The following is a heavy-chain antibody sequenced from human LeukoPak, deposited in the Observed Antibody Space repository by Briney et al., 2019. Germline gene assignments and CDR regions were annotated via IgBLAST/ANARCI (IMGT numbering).Heavy chain of an antibody. V-gene: IGHV3-7*01. J-gene: IGHJ4*02. CDR2: IKKDGSEI. D-gene: IGHD6-6*01. Sequence: GGSLRLSCAASGFAFSTYWMSWVRQAPGKGLEWVANIKKDGSEIYYVDSVKGRFTISRDNAKNSLYLQMNSLRAEDTAVYYCAKDRSSSTYYFDYWGQGTLVTVSS. CDR3: AKDRSSSTYYFDY. CDR1: GFAFSTYW.